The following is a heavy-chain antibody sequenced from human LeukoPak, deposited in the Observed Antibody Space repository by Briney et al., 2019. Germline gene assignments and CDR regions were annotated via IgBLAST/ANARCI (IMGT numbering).Heavy chain of an antibody. Sequence: GASVKVSCKASGYTFTSYDINWVRQATGQGLEWMGWMNPNSGNTGYAQKFQGRVTITRNTSISTAYMELSSLRSGDTAVYYCAREGRSGSYLGFDPWGQGTLVTVSS. CDR1: GYTFTSYD. CDR2: MNPNSGNT. CDR3: AREGRSGSYLGFDP. D-gene: IGHD1-26*01. J-gene: IGHJ5*02. V-gene: IGHV1-8*03.